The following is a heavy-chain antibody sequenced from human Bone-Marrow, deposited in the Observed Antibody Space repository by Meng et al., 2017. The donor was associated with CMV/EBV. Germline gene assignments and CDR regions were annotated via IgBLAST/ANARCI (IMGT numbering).Heavy chain of an antibody. D-gene: IGHD3-22*01. CDR2: VNNDGSST. Sequence: GGSLRLSCAASGFRFTTYWMFWVRQAPGKGLVWVSYVNNDGSSTNYADSVKGRFTISRDHARSTVYLQMNSLRAEDTALYYCAREHYDSSGRVYFDYWGQGTLVTVSS. J-gene: IGHJ4*02. CDR1: GFRFTTYW. CDR3: AREHYDSSGRVYFDY. V-gene: IGHV3-74*01.